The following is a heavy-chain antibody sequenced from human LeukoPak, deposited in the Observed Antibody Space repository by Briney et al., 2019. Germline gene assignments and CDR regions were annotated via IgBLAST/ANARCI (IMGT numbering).Heavy chain of an antibody. Sequence: GGSLRLSCAASGFTFNTYSMSWVRQAPGKGLEWVSYISSSSSTIYYADSVKGRFTISRDNAKNSLYLQVNSLRVEDTAVYYCARDASSPRWFFDLWSRGTLVTVSS. V-gene: IGHV3-48*01. CDR2: ISSSSSTI. CDR3: ARDASSPRWFFDL. J-gene: IGHJ2*01. CDR1: GFTFNTYS. D-gene: IGHD6-13*01.